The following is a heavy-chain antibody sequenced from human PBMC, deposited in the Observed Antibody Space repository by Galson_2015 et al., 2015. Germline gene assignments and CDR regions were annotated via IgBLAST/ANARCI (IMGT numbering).Heavy chain of an antibody. CDR1: GFTFSSSG. D-gene: IGHD1-1*01. CDR2: ISNSGDST. Sequence: SLRLSCAASGFTFSSSGMSWVRQAPGKGLEWVSAISNSGDSTYYPDSVKGRFTISRDNSKNTLYLQMSSLRAEDTALYYCAKDSQSTGGDFDYWGQGTLVTVSS. J-gene: IGHJ4*02. CDR3: AKDSQSTGGDFDY. V-gene: IGHV3-23*01.